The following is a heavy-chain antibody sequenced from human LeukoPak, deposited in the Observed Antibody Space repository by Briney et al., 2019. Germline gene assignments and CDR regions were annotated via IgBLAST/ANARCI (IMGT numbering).Heavy chain of an antibody. Sequence: GASVKVSCKASGYTFSSYDINWVRQATGQGLEWMGWMNPNSGNTGYAQKFQGRVTMTRNISISTAYMELSSLRSEDTAVYYCARYGRIAVAGTEDYWGQGTLVTVSS. J-gene: IGHJ4*02. CDR2: MNPNSGNT. CDR1: GYTFSSYD. CDR3: ARYGRIAVAGTEDY. D-gene: IGHD6-19*01. V-gene: IGHV1-8*01.